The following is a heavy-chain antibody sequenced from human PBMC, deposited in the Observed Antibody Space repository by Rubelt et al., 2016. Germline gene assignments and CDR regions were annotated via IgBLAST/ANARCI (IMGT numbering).Heavy chain of an antibody. D-gene: IGHD3-22*01. CDR3: ARAEDYYSSWFDP. CDR2: IYYSGST. Sequence: QLQLQESGPGLVEPSETLSLTCTVSGGSISSRSYYWGWIRQPPGKGLEWIGSIYYSGSTYYNPSLKSRVIISVDMSKNQFSLKLSTVTAADAAAYYCARAEDYYSSWFDPWGQGTLVTVSS. J-gene: IGHJ5*02. V-gene: IGHV4-39*07. CDR1: GGSISSRSYY.